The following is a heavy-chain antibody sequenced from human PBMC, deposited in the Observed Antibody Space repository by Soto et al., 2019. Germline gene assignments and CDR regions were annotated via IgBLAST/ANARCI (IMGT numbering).Heavy chain of an antibody. CDR3: ARAKNRIMDFDP. J-gene: IGHJ5*02. V-gene: IGHV1-46*01. CDR2: INPSGGST. CDR1: GYTFTSYY. Sequence: ASLKVACKASGYTFTSYYMHWVRQAPGQGLEWMGIINPSGGSTSYAQKFQGRVTMTTDTSTSTAYMELSSLRSDDTAVYYCARAKNRIMDFDPWGQGTLVTVSS.